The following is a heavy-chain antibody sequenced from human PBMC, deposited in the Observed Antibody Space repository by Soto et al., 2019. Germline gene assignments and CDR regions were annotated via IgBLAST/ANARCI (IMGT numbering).Heavy chain of an antibody. CDR1: GFTFSSYS. Sequence: EVQLVESGGGLVKPGGSLRLSCAASGFTFSSYSMNWVRQAPGKGLEWVSSISSSSSYIYYADSVKGRFTISRDNAKNSLYLQMNSLRAEDTAVYYCARETVLRFLEWFSGVDVWGKGTTVTVSS. J-gene: IGHJ6*04. CDR3: ARETVLRFLEWFSGVDV. V-gene: IGHV3-21*01. D-gene: IGHD3-3*01. CDR2: ISSSSSYI.